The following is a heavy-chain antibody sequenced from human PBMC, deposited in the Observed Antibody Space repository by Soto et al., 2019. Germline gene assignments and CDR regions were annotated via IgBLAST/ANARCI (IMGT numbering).Heavy chain of an antibody. D-gene: IGHD3-3*01. CDR2: IRSKAYGGTT. Sequence: PGGSLRLSCTASGFTFGDYAMSWFRQAPGKGLEWVGFIRSKAYGGTTEYAASVKGRFTISRDDSKSIAYLQMNSLKTEDTAVYYCYSYYDFWSGPSPVTFDYWGQGTLVTVSS. J-gene: IGHJ4*02. V-gene: IGHV3-49*03. CDR3: YSYYDFWSGPSPVTFDY. CDR1: GFTFGDYA.